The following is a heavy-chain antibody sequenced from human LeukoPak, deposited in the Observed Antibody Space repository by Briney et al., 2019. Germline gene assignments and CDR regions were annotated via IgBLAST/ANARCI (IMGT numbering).Heavy chain of an antibody. J-gene: IGHJ3*02. CDR1: GGSISSYH. CDR3: ATHSSSWHYDAFDI. CDR2: TFYGGYT. D-gene: IGHD6-13*01. Sequence: PSETLSLTCTVSGGSISSYHWSWIRQPPGKGLEWIGYTFYGGYTNYNPSLKSRLTISVDTSKNQFSLKLSSVTAADTAVYYCATHSSSWHYDAFDIWGQGTMVTVSS. V-gene: IGHV4-59*01.